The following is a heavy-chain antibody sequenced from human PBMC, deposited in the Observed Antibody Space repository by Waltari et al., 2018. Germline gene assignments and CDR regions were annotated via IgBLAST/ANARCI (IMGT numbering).Heavy chain of an antibody. V-gene: IGHV4-34*02. J-gene: IGHJ1*01. CDR2: ISPSGTT. Sequence: QVHLRQWGAGLLKPSETLSLTCAVYGDTFSDYCWSWVRQTPGKGLEWIGEISPSGTTNFNPSLERRVIISIDTSKNQFSLGLISVTAADTGVYYCARGDGDDTSAYHPTYWGQGTVVTVYS. CDR3: ARGDGDDTSAYHPTY. D-gene: IGHD2-2*01. CDR1: GDTFSDYC.